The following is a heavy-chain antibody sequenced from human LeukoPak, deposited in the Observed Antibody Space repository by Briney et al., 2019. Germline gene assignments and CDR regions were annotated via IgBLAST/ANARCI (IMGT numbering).Heavy chain of an antibody. J-gene: IGHJ3*02. CDR2: VYPGDSDT. CDR1: EYSFTSYW. V-gene: IGHV5-51*01. Sequence: GESLKISCKGSEYSFTSYWIGWVRQMPGKGLEWMGIVYPGDSDTRYSPSFQGQVTISGDKSISTAYLQWSSLKASDTAMYYCARRGEGWTGQEWLPAAFDIWGQGTMVTVSS. D-gene: IGHD3-3*01. CDR3: ARRGEGWTGQEWLPAAFDI.